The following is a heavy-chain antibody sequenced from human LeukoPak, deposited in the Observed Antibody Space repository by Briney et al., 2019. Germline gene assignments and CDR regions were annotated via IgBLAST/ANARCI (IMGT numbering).Heavy chain of an antibody. D-gene: IGHD3-22*01. Sequence: GGSLRLSCAASGFTFSSYAMNWVRQTPGKGLEWVGFIRSKAYGGTTEYAASVKGRFTISRDDSKSIAYLQMNSLKTDDTGVYYCTRYYDSSGYSVWGQGTTVTVSS. CDR1: GFTFSSYA. J-gene: IGHJ6*02. CDR2: IRSKAYGGTT. V-gene: IGHV3-49*04. CDR3: TRYYDSSGYSV.